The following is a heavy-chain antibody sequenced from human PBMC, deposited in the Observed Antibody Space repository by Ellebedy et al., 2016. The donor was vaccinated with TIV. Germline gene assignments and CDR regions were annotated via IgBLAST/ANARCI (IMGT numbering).Heavy chain of an antibody. CDR1: GFTFSNFG. D-gene: IGHD3-22*01. Sequence: GESLKISCAASGFTFSNFGMHWVRQAPGKGLEWVAFIRYDGSNKYYADSVKGRFTISRDNSKNTLYLQMNTLRAEDKAVYYCARGGYYWYFDLWGRGTLVTVSS. CDR3: ARGGYYWYFDL. CDR2: IRYDGSNK. J-gene: IGHJ2*01. V-gene: IGHV3-30*02.